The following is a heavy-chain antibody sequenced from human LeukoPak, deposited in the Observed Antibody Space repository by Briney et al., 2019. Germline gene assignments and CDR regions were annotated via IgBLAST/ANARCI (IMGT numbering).Heavy chain of an antibody. D-gene: IGHD1-1*01. J-gene: IGHJ4*02. Sequence: ASVKVSCKASGGTFSSYAISWVRQAPGQGLERMGIISPSGASTSYAQKFQGRVTMTRDTSTSTVYMELSSLRSEDTAVYYCTRGGYGGPRVAFDYWGQGTLVTVSS. CDR2: ISPSGAST. CDR3: TRGGYGGPRVAFDY. V-gene: IGHV1-46*01. CDR1: GGTFSSYA.